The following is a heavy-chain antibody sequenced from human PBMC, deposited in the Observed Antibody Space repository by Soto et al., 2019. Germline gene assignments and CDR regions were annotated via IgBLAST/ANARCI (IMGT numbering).Heavy chain of an antibody. D-gene: IGHD3-9*01. CDR1: GYTFTGNA. Sequence: QVQLVQSGAEVKNPGASVKVSCRASGYTFTGNAIHWIRQAPGQRLEWIGKIDPGNGNTKYSQNFQGRVTITRDKTARAAYMALNTLGSEDTSIYYCARSETGYSRFDYWGQGTLVTVSS. V-gene: IGHV1-3*01. CDR2: IDPGNGNT. J-gene: IGHJ4*02. CDR3: ARSETGYSRFDY.